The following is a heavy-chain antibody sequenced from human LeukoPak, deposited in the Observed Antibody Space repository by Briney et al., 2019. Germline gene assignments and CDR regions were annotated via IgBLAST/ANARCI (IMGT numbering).Heavy chain of an antibody. J-gene: IGHJ5*02. CDR3: ARIVVVPAAIPGYKFDP. CDR2: MDYSGRM. Sequence: SQTLSLTCTLSVGSTSSHYGSWIRQPPGNGLEWSGYMDYSGRMNSNPSLKSRVTISVDTSKNQFSLKLSSVTAAGTAVYYCARIVVVPAAIPGYKFDPWGQGTLVTVSS. CDR1: VGSTSSHY. D-gene: IGHD2-2*02. V-gene: IGHV4-59*11.